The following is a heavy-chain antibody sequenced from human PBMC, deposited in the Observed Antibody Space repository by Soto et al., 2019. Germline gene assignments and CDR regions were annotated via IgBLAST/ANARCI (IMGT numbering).Heavy chain of an antibody. CDR2: ITAGNGTT. Sequence: ASVKVSCKASGYSFTSYAIYRVRQAPGQRLEWMGWITAGNGTTKYSQKLQGRVTFTGDTSASTAHMELSSLRSENTAVYYCARGGATSFGVVIPHFDYWGQGTPVT. CDR1: GYSFTSYA. CDR3: ARGGATSFGVVIPHFDY. V-gene: IGHV1-3*01. J-gene: IGHJ4*02. D-gene: IGHD3-3*01.